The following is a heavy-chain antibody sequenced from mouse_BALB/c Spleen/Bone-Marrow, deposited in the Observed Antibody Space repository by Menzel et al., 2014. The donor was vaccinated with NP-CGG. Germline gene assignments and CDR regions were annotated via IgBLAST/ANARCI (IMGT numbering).Heavy chain of an antibody. D-gene: IGHD2-4*01. V-gene: IGHV5-6*01. CDR2: ISSGGSYT. J-gene: IGHJ2*01. CDR3: ARQTYYDYDGYFDY. Sequence: DVQLQESGGDLVKPGGSLKLSCAASGFTFSSYGMSWVRQTPDKRLEWVATISSGGSYTYYPDSVKGRFTISRDYAKNTLYLQMSSLKSEDTAMYYCARQTYYDYDGYFDYWGQGTTLTVSS. CDR1: GFTFSSYG.